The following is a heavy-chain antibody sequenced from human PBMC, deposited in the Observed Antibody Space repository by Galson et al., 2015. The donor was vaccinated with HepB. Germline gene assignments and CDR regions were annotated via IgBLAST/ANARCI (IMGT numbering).Heavy chain of an antibody. CDR1: GFSLSTSGVG. Sequence: PALVKPTQTLTLTCTFSGFSLSTSGVGVGWIRQPPGKALEWLALIYWDDDKRYSPSLKSRLTITKDTSKNQVVLTMTNMDPVDTATYYCAHKGGSPEPFDYWGQGTLVTVSS. CDR2: IYWDDDK. D-gene: IGHD1-14*01. J-gene: IGHJ4*02. V-gene: IGHV2-5*02. CDR3: AHKGGSPEPFDY.